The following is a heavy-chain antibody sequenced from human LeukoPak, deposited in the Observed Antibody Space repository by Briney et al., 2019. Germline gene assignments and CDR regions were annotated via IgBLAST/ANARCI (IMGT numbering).Heavy chain of an antibody. Sequence: PSQTLSLTCTVSGGSISSGSYYWSWIRQPAGKGLEWIGRIYTSGSTNYNPSLKSRFTISVDTSKNQFSLKLSSVTAADTAVYYCARRVVVVAANVNWFDPWGQGTLVTVSS. CDR3: ARRVVVVAANVNWFDP. V-gene: IGHV4-61*02. CDR2: IYTSGST. D-gene: IGHD2-15*01. CDR1: GGSISSGSYY. J-gene: IGHJ5*02.